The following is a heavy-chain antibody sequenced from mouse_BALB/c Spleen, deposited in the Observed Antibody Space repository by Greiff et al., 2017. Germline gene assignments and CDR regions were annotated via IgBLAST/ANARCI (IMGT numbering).Heavy chain of an antibody. CDR2: ISTYYGNT. D-gene: IGHD6-2*01. J-gene: IGHJ2*01. CDR1: GYTFTDYA. V-gene: IGHV1-67*01. Sequence: VKLMESGPELVRPGVSVKISCKGSGYTFTDYAMHWVKQSHAKSLEWIGVISTYYGNTNYNQKFKGKATMTVDKSSSTAYMELARLTSEDSAIYYCARSRGSHYFDYWGQGTTLTVSS. CDR3: ARSRGSHYFDY.